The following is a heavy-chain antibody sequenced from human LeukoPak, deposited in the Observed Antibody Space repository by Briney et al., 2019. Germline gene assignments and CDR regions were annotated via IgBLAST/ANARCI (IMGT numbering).Heavy chain of an antibody. Sequence: SGGSLRLSCAASGFTFSSYGMHWVRQAPGEGLVWVSRINGDGSWTPYADSVKGRFTISRDNAKNTLYLQMNSLRAEDTAVYYCVREAPQTGDWYFDLWGRGTLVTVSS. CDR1: GFTFSSYG. CDR2: INGDGSWT. D-gene: IGHD7-27*01. V-gene: IGHV3-74*03. CDR3: VREAPQTGDWYFDL. J-gene: IGHJ2*01.